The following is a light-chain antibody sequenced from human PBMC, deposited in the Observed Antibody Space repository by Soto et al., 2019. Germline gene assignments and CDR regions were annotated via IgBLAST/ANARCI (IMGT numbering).Light chain of an antibody. Sequence: QSALTQPASVSGSPGQSITISCTRTSSDVGSYNFVSWYQQHPGKVPKVMIYEVSKRPSGVSDRFSGSKSGNTASLTISGFQAEDEADYYCCADAGISTYVCETGTRVTVL. J-gene: IGLJ1*01. V-gene: IGLV2-23*02. CDR3: CADAGISTYV. CDR2: EVS. CDR1: SSDVGSYNF.